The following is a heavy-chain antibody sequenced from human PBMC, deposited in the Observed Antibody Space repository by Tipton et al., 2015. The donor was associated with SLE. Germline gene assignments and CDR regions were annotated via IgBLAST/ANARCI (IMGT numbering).Heavy chain of an antibody. V-gene: IGHV4-59*01. J-gene: IGHJ3*01. CDR3: ARLIAVAYDAFDV. CDR1: NGSMSSYF. D-gene: IGHD6-19*01. CDR2: IYFSGSP. Sequence: TLSLTCTVSNGSMSSYFWSWIRQTPGKGLEWIGNIYFSGSPKYNPSLQSRVTISVATSKNQFSLKVNSVTAADTAVYYGARLIAVAYDAFDVWGQGTMVTVSS.